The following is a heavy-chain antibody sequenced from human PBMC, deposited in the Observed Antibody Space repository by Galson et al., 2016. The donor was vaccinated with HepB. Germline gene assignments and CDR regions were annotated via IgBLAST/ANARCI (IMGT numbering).Heavy chain of an antibody. CDR2: IRNEAHGGTT. J-gene: IGHJ5*02. V-gene: IGHV3-49*03. CDR3: GRSGVTVFGVILFGYLDL. D-gene: IGHD3-3*01. Sequence: SLRLSCAGSGFRFSDYSMSWFRQAPGKGLEWIGFIRNEAHGGTTQYAASVKGRFSISRDDSKSIAYLQMNSLKTEDTAVYYCGRSGVTVFGVILFGYLDLWGQGALFTVSS. CDR1: GFRFSDYS.